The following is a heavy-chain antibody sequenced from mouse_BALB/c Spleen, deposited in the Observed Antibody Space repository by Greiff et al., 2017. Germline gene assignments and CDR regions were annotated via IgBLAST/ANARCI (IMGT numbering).Heavy chain of an antibody. J-gene: IGHJ2*01. CDR3: ASGEGNHFDY. CDR2: IYPGDGDT. Sequence: QVQLQQSGAELVRPGSSVKISCKASGYAFSSYWMNWVKQRPGQGLEWIGQIYPGDGDTNYNGKFKGKATLTADKSSSTAYTQLSSLTSEDSAVYFCASGEGNHFDYWGQGTTVTVSS. V-gene: IGHV1-80*01. CDR1: GYAFSSYW.